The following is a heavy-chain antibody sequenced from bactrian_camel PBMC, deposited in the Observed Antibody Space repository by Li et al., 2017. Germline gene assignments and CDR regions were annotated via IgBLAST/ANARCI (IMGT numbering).Heavy chain of an antibody. D-gene: IGHD1*01. V-gene: IGHV3S53*01. CDR1: GSSISRRC. CDR2: ITNRGSG. Sequence: VQLVESGGSSVQAGGSLRLSCEASGSSISRRCMGWFRQAPGKQREGIASITNRGSGNYAESVKGRFTVSRDNAENALYLQMNDLTPEDTGMYYCAAGLAVGGLSCSPSGVLAYDNRGQGTQVTVS. CDR3: AAGLAVGGLSCSPSGVLAYDN. J-gene: IGHJ4*01.